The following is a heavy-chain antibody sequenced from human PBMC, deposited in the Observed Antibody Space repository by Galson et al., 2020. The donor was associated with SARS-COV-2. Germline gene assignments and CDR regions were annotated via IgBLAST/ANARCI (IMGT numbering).Heavy chain of an antibody. CDR3: ARDWGAFGPYYFDT. Sequence: SETLSLTCTVSGASLNSGAYHWSWLRQFPGRGLEWIGSIYYSGTTDYNPSLKSRASISIDTSETHFSLRLSSVTAADTAVYFCARDWGAFGPYYFDTWGRGTPVTVSS. CDR2: IYYSGTT. D-gene: IGHD3-10*01. J-gene: IGHJ4*02. CDR1: GASLNSGAYH. V-gene: IGHV4-31*03.